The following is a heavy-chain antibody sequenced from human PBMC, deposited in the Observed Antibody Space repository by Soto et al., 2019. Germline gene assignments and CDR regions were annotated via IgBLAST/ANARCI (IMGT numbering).Heavy chain of an antibody. CDR1: GFSFSTSS. V-gene: IGHV3-21*01. CDR2: IQRSGDCT. J-gene: IGHJ6*02. Sequence: EVQLVESGGGLVMPGGSLRLSCIASGFSFSTSSMNWVRQAPGKGLEWVWSIQRSGDCTYYADSLKGRFTISRYNDKNSRSLKMISMRAEDTAVYYCARATSLGGMDVWGQGTTVTVSS. CDR3: ARATSLGGMDV. D-gene: IGHD1-1*01.